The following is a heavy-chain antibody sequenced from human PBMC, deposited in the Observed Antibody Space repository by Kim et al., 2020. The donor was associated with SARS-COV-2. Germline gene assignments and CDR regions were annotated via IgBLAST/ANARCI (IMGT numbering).Heavy chain of an antibody. D-gene: IGHD2-15*01. CDR2: ISSSSSYI. Sequence: GGSLRLSCAASGFTFSSYSMNWVRQAPGKGLEWVSSISSSSSYIYYADSVKGRFTISRDNAKNSLYLQMNSLRAEDTAVYYCARSEYCSGGSCYYYYYGMDVWGQETTVTVSS. CDR3: ARSEYCSGGSCYYYYYGMDV. V-gene: IGHV3-21*01. J-gene: IGHJ6*02. CDR1: GFTFSSYS.